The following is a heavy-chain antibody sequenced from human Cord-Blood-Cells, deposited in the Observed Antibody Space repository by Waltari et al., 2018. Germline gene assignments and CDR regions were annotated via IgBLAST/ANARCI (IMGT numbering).Heavy chain of an antibody. J-gene: IGHJ5*02. CDR3: AIGRDCSGGSCPPNWFDP. Sequence: QWGAGLLKPSETLSLTCAVYGGSFSGYYWSWIRQPPGKGLEWIGEINHSGSTNYNPSLKSRVTISVDTSKNQFSLKLSSVTAADTAVYYCAIGRDCSGGSCPPNWFDPWGQGTLVTVSS. V-gene: IGHV4-34*01. D-gene: IGHD2-15*01. CDR2: INHSGST. CDR1: GGSFSGYY.